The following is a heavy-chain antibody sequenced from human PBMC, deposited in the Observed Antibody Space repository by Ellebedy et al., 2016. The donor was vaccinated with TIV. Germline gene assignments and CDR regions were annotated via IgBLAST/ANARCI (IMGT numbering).Heavy chain of an antibody. V-gene: IGHV3-74*01. CDR3: AKDGISSGYGY. J-gene: IGHJ4*02. CDR2: IKGDGSSA. D-gene: IGHD3-22*01. CDR1: GFTFTSYW. Sequence: GGSLRLSCAASGFTFTSYWMHWVRQAPGKELVWVSRIKGDGSSAGYADSVKGRFTISRDNAKNTLYLQMNSLTVEDTAVYYCAKDGISSGYGYWGQGTLVTVSS.